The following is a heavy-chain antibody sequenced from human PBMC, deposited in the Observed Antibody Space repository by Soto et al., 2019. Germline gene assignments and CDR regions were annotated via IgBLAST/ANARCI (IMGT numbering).Heavy chain of an antibody. CDR1: GYTFTSYG. CDR2: ISAYNGNT. D-gene: IGHD4-4*01. Sequence: ASVKVFCKASGYTFTSYGISWVRQAPGQGLEWMGWISAYNGNTNYAQKLQGRDTMTTDTSTSTAYMELRSLRSDDTAVYYCARDPRDYRMDYFDYWGQGTLVTVSS. J-gene: IGHJ4*01. CDR3: ARDPRDYRMDYFDY. V-gene: IGHV1-18*04.